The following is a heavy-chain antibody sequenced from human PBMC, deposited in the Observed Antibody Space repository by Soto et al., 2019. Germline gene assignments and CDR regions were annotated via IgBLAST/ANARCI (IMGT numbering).Heavy chain of an antibody. CDR1: GYTFSSIG. Sequence: QVQLVQSGAEVKKPGASVTVSCKTSGYTFSSIGISWVRQAPGQGLEWMGWISPHKDYTYYAQRLQGRVTMTTDTSTSTAYMELRSLRSDDTAVYFCARDLDGSGSYYTNYWGQGTLVTVSS. CDR2: ISPHKDYT. CDR3: ARDLDGSGSYYTNY. V-gene: IGHV1-18*01. J-gene: IGHJ4*02. D-gene: IGHD3-10*01.